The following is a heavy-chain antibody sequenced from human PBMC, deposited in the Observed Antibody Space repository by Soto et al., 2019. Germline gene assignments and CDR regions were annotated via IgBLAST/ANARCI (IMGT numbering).Heavy chain of an antibody. CDR3: ARVTSGYRPHFEY. CDR1: GGSFRGYY. J-gene: IGHJ4*02. D-gene: IGHD3-3*01. V-gene: IGHV4-34*01. CDR2: VSHGGTS. Sequence: SETLSLTCAVPGGSFRGYYWGWIRQPPGKGRESIGEVSHGGTSNYNPSLKSRAIISVDTSKNQFSLKLSSVTAADTAVYYCARVTSGYRPHFEYWGQGTLVTVSS.